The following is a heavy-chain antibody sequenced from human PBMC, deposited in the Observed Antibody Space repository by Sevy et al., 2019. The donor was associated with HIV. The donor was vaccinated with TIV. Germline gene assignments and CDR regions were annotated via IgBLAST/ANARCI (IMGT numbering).Heavy chain of an antibody. Sequence: ASVKVSCKASGGTFSSYAISWVRQAPGQWLEWMGGIIPIFGTANYAQKFQGRVTITADKSTSTAYMELSSLRSEDTAVYYCARAIFGVVNEGGYYYYMDVWGKGTTVTVS. CDR2: IIPIFGTA. V-gene: IGHV1-69*06. CDR1: GGTFSSYA. D-gene: IGHD3-3*01. J-gene: IGHJ6*03. CDR3: ARAIFGVVNEGGYYYYMDV.